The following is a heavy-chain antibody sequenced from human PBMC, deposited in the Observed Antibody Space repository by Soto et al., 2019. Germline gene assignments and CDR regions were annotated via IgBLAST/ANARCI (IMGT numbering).Heavy chain of an antibody. D-gene: IGHD5-12*01. Sequence: QVQLQESGPGLVKPSQTLSLTCNVSGVSIRSGGYYWSWIRQLPGKGLAWIGYIYHSGTTYYSPSLKSRLTISIVTSQNQFSLTLSSVTAADAAVYYCAGDASGFDRAFDYWGQGSLVTVSS. CDR3: AGDASGFDRAFDY. CDR2: IYHSGTT. J-gene: IGHJ4*02. V-gene: IGHV4-31*03. CDR1: GVSIRSGGYY.